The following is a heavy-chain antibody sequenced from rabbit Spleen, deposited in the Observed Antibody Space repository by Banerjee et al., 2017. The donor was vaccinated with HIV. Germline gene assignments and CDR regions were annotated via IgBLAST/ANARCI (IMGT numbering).Heavy chain of an antibody. CDR3: ARDLASVVGWNFNL. CDR1: GFSFSNKA. J-gene: IGHJ4*01. Sequence: QEQLVESGGGLVKPEGSLKLSCTASGFSFSNKAVMCWVRQAPGKGLEWIACINTAKGSTDYASWVNGRFTISSDNAQSTVDLKMTSLTAADTATYFCARDLASVVGWNFNLWGPGTLVTVS. V-gene: IGHV1S47*01. D-gene: IGHD3-1*01. CDR2: INTAKGST.